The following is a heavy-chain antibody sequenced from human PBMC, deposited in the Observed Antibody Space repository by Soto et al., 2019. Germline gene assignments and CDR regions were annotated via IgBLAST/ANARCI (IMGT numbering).Heavy chain of an antibody. CDR3: AKDRWEFTRYFDS. CDR2: ISKDGNDQ. V-gene: IGHV3-30*18. Sequence: QVQLVESGGGVVQPGTSLRLSCAASGFTFSNYAMHWVRQAPGKGLEWVAVISKDGNDQSFADSVKGRFSVSRDNTKNTLYLQMNRLRPEDTAVYYCAKDRWEFTRYFDSWGQGTLVLVSS. J-gene: IGHJ4*02. D-gene: IGHD1-26*01. CDR1: GFTFSNYA.